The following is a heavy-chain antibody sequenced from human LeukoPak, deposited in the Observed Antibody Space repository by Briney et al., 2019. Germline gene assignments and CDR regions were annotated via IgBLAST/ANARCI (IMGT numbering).Heavy chain of an antibody. V-gene: IGHV1-2*02. CDR1: GYTFTGYY. D-gene: IGHD5-18*01. J-gene: IGHJ2*01. CDR3: ARDGTDTAMVNWYFDL. Sequence: ASVKVSFKSSGYTFTGYYMHWVRQAPGQGLGWMGWINPNSGGTNYAQKFQGRVTMTRDTSISTAYMELSRLRSDDTAVYYCARDGTDTAMVNWYFDLWGRGTLVTVSS. CDR2: INPNSGGT.